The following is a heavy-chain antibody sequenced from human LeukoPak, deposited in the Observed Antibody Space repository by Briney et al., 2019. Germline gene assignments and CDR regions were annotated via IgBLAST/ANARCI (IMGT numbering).Heavy chain of an antibody. CDR2: ISACNGNT. V-gene: IGHV1-18*01. CDR1: GYTFTSYG. Sequence: GASVKVSCKASGYTFTSYGISWVRQAPGQGLEWMGWISACNGNTNYAQKLQGRVTMTTDTSTSTAYMELRSLRSDDTAVYYCARGEPFLEWKTTDDAFDIWGQGTMVTVSS. J-gene: IGHJ3*02. D-gene: IGHD3-3*02. CDR3: ARGEPFLEWKTTDDAFDI.